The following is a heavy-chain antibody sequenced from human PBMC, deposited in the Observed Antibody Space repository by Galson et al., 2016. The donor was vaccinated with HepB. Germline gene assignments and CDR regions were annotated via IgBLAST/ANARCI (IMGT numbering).Heavy chain of an antibody. Sequence: SLRLSCAASGFIVSSNYMNWVRQAPGKGLEWVSVIYSGGRTSYADSVKGRFTISRDTSKNTVYLQMNSLRAEDTAVYYCARGSGANYYDSSGHDLGLYYGMDVWGQGTTVTVSS. J-gene: IGHJ6*02. V-gene: IGHV3-53*01. CDR3: ARGSGANYYDSSGHDLGLYYGMDV. CDR1: GFIVSSNY. D-gene: IGHD3-22*01. CDR2: IYSGGRT.